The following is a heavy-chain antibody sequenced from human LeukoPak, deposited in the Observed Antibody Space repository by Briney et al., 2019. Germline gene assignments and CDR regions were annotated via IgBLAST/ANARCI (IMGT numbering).Heavy chain of an antibody. D-gene: IGHD4-17*01. V-gene: IGHV3-7*01. CDR3: ARDSTDYGDYVFNY. CDR2: IKQDGSEK. J-gene: IGHJ4*02. CDR1: GFTFSSYW. Sequence: GGSLRLSCAASGFTFSSYWMSWVRPAPGKGLEWVANIKQDGSEKYYVDSVKGRFTISRDSAKNSLYLQMNSLRAEDTAVYYCARDSTDYGDYVFNYWGQGTLVTVSS.